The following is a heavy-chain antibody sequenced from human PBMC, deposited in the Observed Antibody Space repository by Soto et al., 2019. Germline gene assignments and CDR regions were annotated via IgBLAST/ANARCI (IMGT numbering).Heavy chain of an antibody. D-gene: IGHD3-9*01. CDR2: MNPNSGNT. CDR1: GYTFTSYD. CDR3: ARGEDILTGYYIKAGDY. J-gene: IGHJ4*02. Sequence: QVQLVQSGAEVKKPGASVKVSCKTSGYTFTSYDINWVRQATGQGLEWMGWMNPNSGNTGYAQKFQGRVTMTRNTSISTAYMELSSLRSEDTAVYYCARGEDILTGYYIKAGDYWGQGTLVTVSS. V-gene: IGHV1-8*01.